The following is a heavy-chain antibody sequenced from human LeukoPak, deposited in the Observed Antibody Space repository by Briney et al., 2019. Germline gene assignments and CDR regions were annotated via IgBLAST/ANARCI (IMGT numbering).Heavy chain of an antibody. CDR3: AKERPSSGYFDYFDY. J-gene: IGHJ4*02. CDR2: ISYEGSNK. Sequence: GGSLRLSCAASGFTFSSYGMHGVRQAPGKGVEWVAVISYEGSNKYYADSVKGRFTISRDNQKNTLYLQMNSLRAEDTAVYYCAKERPSSGYFDYFDYWGQGTLVTVSS. D-gene: IGHD3-22*01. CDR1: GFTFSSYG. V-gene: IGHV3-30*18.